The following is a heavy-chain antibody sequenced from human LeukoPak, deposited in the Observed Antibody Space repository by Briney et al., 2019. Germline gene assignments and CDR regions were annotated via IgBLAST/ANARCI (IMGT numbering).Heavy chain of an antibody. CDR1: DYTFTSYD. Sequence: ASVTVSCKASDYTFTSYDINWVRQATGQRLEWMGWMNPNSGNTGYAQKFQGRVTITMNTSISTAYMELSSLRAEDTAVYYCARSASTSYSYMDVWGKGTTVTVSS. J-gene: IGHJ6*03. D-gene: IGHD4-11*01. CDR3: ARSASTSYSYMDV. V-gene: IGHV1-8*01. CDR2: MNPNSGNT.